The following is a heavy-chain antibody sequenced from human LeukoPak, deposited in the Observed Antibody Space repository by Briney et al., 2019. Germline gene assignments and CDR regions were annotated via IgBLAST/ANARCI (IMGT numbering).Heavy chain of an antibody. J-gene: IGHJ6*02. V-gene: IGHV6-1*01. CDR3: ARGSHDGYSSSWYDYYNGMDV. D-gene: IGHD6-13*01. Sequence: SQTLSLTCAISGDSVSNNNAAWNWIRQSPSRGLEWLGRTYYRTKWYYDYAVSVRSRVIVNADTSTNQVSLQLNSVSPEDTAVYYCARGSHDGYSSSWYDYYNGMDVWGQGTTVTVSS. CDR2: TYYRTKWYY. CDR1: GDSVSNNNAA.